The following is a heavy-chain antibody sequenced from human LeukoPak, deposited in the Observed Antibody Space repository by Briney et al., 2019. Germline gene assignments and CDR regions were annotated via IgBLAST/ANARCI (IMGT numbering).Heavy chain of an antibody. Sequence: SETLSLTCTVSGGSISSYYWSWIRQPAGKGLEWIGYIYYSGSTNYNPSLKSRVTISVDTSKNQFSLKLSSVTAADTAVYYCTRERAGSYWGGEIDYWGQGTLVTVSS. CDR3: TRERAGSYWGGEIDY. CDR2: IYYSGST. CDR1: GGSISSYY. V-gene: IGHV4-59*01. J-gene: IGHJ4*02. D-gene: IGHD1-26*01.